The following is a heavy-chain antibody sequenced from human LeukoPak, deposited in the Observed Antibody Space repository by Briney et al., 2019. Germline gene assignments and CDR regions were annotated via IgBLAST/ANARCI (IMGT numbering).Heavy chain of an antibody. J-gene: IGHJ4*02. CDR1: GGSISSYY. CDR3: ARTVGYDSSGYYFDY. Sequence: TSETLSLTCTVSGGSISSYYWSWIRQPPGKGLEWIGYIYYSGSTNYNPSLKSRVTISVDTSKNQFSLKLSSVTAADTAVYYCARTVGYDSSGYYFDYWGQGTLVTVSS. CDR2: IYYSGST. D-gene: IGHD3-22*01. V-gene: IGHV4-59*01.